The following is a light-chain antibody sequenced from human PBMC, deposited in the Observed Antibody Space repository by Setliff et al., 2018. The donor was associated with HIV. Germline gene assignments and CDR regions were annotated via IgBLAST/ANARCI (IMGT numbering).Light chain of an antibody. CDR1: SSDIGDYNY. CDR3: NSYTSSSTLYV. V-gene: IGLV2-14*03. CDR2: DVS. Sequence: SPGQSITISCTGNSSDIGDYNYVSWYQQHPGKAPKLMIYDVSKRPPGVSTRFSGSKSGNTASLTISGLQAEDEADYFCNSYTSSSTLYVFGTGTKVTVL. J-gene: IGLJ1*01.